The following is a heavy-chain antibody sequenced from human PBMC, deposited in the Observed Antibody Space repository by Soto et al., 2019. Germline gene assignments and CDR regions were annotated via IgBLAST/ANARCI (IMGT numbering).Heavy chain of an antibody. J-gene: IGHJ4*02. CDR3: ARGEYRYGQYCFDS. CDR2: ISPASGDT. CDR1: GYTFTGYY. V-gene: IGHV1-2*02. Sequence: ASVKVSCKASGYTFTGYYMHWVRQAPGQGLEWMGWISPASGDTTYAQKFQGRVTMARDTSISTAYMELIRLTSDDTAVYSCARGEYRYGQYCFDSWGQGTLVTVSS. D-gene: IGHD5-18*01.